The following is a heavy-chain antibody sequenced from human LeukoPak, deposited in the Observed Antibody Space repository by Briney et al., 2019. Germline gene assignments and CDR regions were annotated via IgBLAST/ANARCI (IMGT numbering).Heavy chain of an antibody. CDR3: ARDLEDYNNYGEMAI. Sequence: GGSLRLSCAVSGFTFSSYTMHWVRQAPMKGLEWVSSISTSATYTYYADSVKGRFSVSRDNAKDSLYLQMNSLRAEDTAVYFCARDLEDYNNYGEMAIWGQGTLVTVSS. J-gene: IGHJ4*02. V-gene: IGHV3-21*01. D-gene: IGHD4-11*01. CDR1: GFTFSSYT. CDR2: ISTSATYT.